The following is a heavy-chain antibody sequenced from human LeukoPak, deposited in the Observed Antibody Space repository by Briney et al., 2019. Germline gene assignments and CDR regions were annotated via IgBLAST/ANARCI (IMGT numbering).Heavy chain of an antibody. Sequence: GGSLKISCKGSGYSFSNYWIGWVRQMPGEGLEWMGIINPGDSDTRYSPSLQGQVTISADKSISTAYLQWSSLKASDTAMYYCATSYTGAWKYWGQGTLVTVSS. CDR2: INPGDSDT. V-gene: IGHV5-51*01. CDR1: GYSFSNYW. D-gene: IGHD6-19*01. CDR3: ATSYTGAWKY. J-gene: IGHJ4*02.